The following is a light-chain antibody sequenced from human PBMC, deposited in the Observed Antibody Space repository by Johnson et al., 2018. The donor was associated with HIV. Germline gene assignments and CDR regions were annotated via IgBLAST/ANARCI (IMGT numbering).Light chain of an antibody. CDR1: SSNIGNNY. J-gene: IGLJ1*01. CDR2: DNN. V-gene: IGLV1-51*01. CDR3: GTWDSSLSTYV. Sequence: QSVLTQPPSVSAAPGQKVTISCSGSSSNIGNNYVSWYQQLPGTAPKLLIYDNNQRPSGIPDRFSVSKSGTSATLGITGLQTGDEADYYCGTWDSSLSTYVIGSGTKITV.